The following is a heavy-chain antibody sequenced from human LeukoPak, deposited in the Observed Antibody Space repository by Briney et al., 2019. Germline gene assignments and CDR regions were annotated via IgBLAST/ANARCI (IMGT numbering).Heavy chain of an antibody. D-gene: IGHD1-26*01. CDR2: IKRKTDGGTS. J-gene: IGHJ4*02. V-gene: IGHV3-15*01. Sequence: PGGSLRLSCAASGFTFSNAWMSWVRQAPGKGLEWVGRIKRKTDGGTSEYAAPVKGRFSLSRDDSTNTLYLEMNSLKTEDTGIYYCTKEGYYYIADWGQGSLVTVSS. CDR1: GFTFSNAW. CDR3: TKEGYYYIAD.